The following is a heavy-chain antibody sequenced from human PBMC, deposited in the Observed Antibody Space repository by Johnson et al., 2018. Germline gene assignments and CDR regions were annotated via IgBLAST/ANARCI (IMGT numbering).Heavy chain of an antibody. D-gene: IGHD3-10*01. Sequence: EVQLVESGGGFVQPGGSLRLSCVVSGFRFDDYGMTWVRQAPGKGLEWVADINWNGDSTGYADSVKGRFIISRDNAKNALSLQINSLRAEDTAVYYGARDRSYDASGTYFNGMDVWGQGTTVTVSS. V-gene: IGHV3-20*04. CDR1: GFRFDDYG. CDR2: INWNGDST. CDR3: ARDRSYDASGTYFNGMDV. J-gene: IGHJ6*02.